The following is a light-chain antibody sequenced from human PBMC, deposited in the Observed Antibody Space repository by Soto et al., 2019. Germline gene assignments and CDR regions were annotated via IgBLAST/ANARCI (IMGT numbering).Light chain of an antibody. V-gene: IGKV1-12*01. Sequence: DIQMTQSPSSVSAAVGDRVTITCRASQGINKCLAWYQQKPGKAPQLLISAASTLRSGVPSRFSRSGSGTDFILTISSLQPEDFATYLCQQANSCPLTFGGGTRVEI. J-gene: IGKJ4*01. CDR3: QQANSCPLT. CDR1: QGINKC. CDR2: AAS.